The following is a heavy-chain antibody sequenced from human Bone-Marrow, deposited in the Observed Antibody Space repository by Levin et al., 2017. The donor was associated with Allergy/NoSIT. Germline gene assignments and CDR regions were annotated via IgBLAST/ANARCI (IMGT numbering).Heavy chain of an antibody. V-gene: IGHV3-7*01. CDR3: ARDETAATSFDAFDV. J-gene: IGHJ3*01. CDR1: GFNFSSYW. D-gene: IGHD4-11*01. Sequence: GESLKISCVASGFNFSSYWMSWVRQAPGKGLEWVANIRHDGSRKYFQESLKGRFSISRDNAKNTFYLQMNSLRVEDTAIYFCARDETAATSFDAFDVWGQGILVTVSA. CDR2: IRHDGSRK.